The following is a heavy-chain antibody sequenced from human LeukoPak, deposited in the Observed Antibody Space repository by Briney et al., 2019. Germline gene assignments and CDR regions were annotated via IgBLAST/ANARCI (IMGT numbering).Heavy chain of an antibody. CDR2: ISGSGGST. D-gene: IGHD1-26*01. CDR1: GFTFSSYA. Sequence: QPGGSLRLSCAASGFTFSSYAMSWVRQAPGKGLEWVAAISGSGGSTYYADSVKGRFTISRDNFKNTLYLQMNSLRAEDTAVYYCAKEVIVGVSFDYWGQGTLVTVSS. J-gene: IGHJ4*02. V-gene: IGHV3-23*01. CDR3: AKEVIVGVSFDY.